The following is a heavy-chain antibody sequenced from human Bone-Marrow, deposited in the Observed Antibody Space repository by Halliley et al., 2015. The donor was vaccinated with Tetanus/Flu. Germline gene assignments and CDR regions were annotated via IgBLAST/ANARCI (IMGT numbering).Heavy chain of an antibody. CDR2: ISSSSSHI. J-gene: IGHJ4*02. CDR1: GFTFSSYS. CDR3: ARDSGQQLTDY. D-gene: IGHD6-13*01. Sequence: AASGFTFSSYSMNWVRQAPGRGLEWVSSISSSSSHIYYGDSVKGRFTYYADSVKGRFTISRDDAKNSLYLQMNSLRAEDTAVYYCARDSGQQLTDYWGQGTLVTVSS. V-gene: IGHV3-21*01.